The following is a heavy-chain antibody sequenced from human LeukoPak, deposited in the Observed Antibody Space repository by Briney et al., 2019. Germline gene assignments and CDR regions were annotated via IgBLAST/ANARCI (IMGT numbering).Heavy chain of an antibody. Sequence: GGSLRLSCAVSGFTFDDYAMLWVRQAPGKGLEWFLGISWSSGSIGCADSVKGRFTISGDNAKNSLYLQMNRLRAEDTALYYCAKNWGFDGFYYMDVWGKGTTVTVSS. V-gene: IGHV3-9*01. CDR3: AKNWGFDGFYYMDV. CDR1: GFTFDDYA. D-gene: IGHD3-16*01. J-gene: IGHJ6*03. CDR2: ISWSSGSI.